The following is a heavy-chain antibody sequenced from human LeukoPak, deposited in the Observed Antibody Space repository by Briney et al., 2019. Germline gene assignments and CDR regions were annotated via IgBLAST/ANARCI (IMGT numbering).Heavy chain of an antibody. D-gene: IGHD6-19*01. CDR3: TRGSSGRRDN. J-gene: IGHJ4*02. V-gene: IGHV1-8*01. CDR1: GYTFTSCD. Sequence: ASVKLSCKASGYTFTSCDINWVRQAPGQGLEWMGWMNPNSGNTGCGQRFQGRITMTRDISIGTAYMELSNLTSEDTAIYYCTRGSSGRRDNWGQGT. CDR2: MNPNSGNT.